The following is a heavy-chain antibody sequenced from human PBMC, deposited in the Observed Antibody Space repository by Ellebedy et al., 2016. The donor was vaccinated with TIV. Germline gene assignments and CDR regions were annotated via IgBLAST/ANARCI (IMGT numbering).Heavy chain of an antibody. J-gene: IGHJ3*01. V-gene: IGHV5-51*01. D-gene: IGHD6-6*01. Sequence: GGSLRLSXKGSGYTFNRYWVAWVRQMPGRGLEWMGIIYLGDSDTRYRPSFRGQVTISVDKSTSTAYLQWRRLKASDTAMYFCARMSSIDGFDVWGQGTMVTVSS. CDR1: GYTFNRYW. CDR3: ARMSSIDGFDV. CDR2: IYLGDSDT.